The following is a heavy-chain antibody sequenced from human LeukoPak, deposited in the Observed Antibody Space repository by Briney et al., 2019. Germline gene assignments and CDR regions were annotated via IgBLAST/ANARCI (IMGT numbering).Heavy chain of an antibody. CDR3: ARDPVYNWNPVLHYYYYYYMDV. CDR2: ISSSSSYI. CDR1: GFTFSSYS. D-gene: IGHD1-20*01. Sequence: EGSLRLSCAASGFTFSSYSMNWVRQAPGKGLEWVSSISSSSSYIYYADSVKGRFTISRDNAKNSLYLQMNSLRAEDTAVYYCARDPVYNWNPVLHYYYYYYMDVWGKGTTVTVSS. J-gene: IGHJ6*03. V-gene: IGHV3-21*01.